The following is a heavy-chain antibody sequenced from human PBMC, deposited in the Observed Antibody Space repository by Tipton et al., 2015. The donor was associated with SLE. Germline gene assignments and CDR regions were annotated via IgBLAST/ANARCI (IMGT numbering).Heavy chain of an antibody. CDR3: ARAPGLERSYYYYYYMDV. Sequence: TLSLTCVVSGGSINTYFWSWIRQPPGKGLEWIGYIYHSGTTNYNPSLKSRITISVDTSKNQFSLRLSSVTAADTAVYYCARAPGLERSYYYYYYMDVWGKGTTVTVSS. J-gene: IGHJ6*03. V-gene: IGHV4-59*12. D-gene: IGHD1-1*01. CDR1: GGSINTYF. CDR2: IYHSGTT.